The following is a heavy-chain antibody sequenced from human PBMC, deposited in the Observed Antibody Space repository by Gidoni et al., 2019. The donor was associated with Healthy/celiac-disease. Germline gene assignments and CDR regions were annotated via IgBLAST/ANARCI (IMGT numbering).Heavy chain of an antibody. V-gene: IGHV3-30-3*01. J-gene: IGHJ4*02. CDR2: ISYDGSNK. D-gene: IGHD2-2*01. CDR3: ASRGGQRYYFDY. CDR1: GFTFSSYA. Sequence: QVQLVESGGGVVQPGRSLRLSCAAPGFTFSSYAMHWVRQAPGKGLEWVAVISYDGSNKYYADSVKGRFTISRDNSKNTLYLRMNSLRAEDTAVYYCASRGGQRYYFDYWGQGTLVTVSS.